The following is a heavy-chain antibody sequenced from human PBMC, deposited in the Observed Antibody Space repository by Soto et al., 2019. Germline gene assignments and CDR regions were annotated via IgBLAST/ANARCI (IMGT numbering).Heavy chain of an antibody. V-gene: IGHV2-5*02. J-gene: IGHJ4*02. D-gene: IGHD3-3*01. CDR2: IYWDDDK. Sequence: QITLNESGPTVVRPTETLTLTCRFSGFSLTTSGVGVGWVRQSPGKAPEWLALIYWDDDKRYSESLKSRLTITKYTSKNQVVLTVANLDTTDTATYYCAHRVLRTVFGLVTSTAIYFDFWGQGTPGAVSS. CDR3: AHRVLRTVFGLVTSTAIYFDF. CDR1: GFSLTTSGVG.